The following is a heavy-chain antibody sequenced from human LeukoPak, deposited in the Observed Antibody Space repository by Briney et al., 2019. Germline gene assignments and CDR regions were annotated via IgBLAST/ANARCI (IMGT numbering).Heavy chain of an antibody. CDR1: GGSISSGGYY. CDR2: IYYSGST. D-gene: IGHD2-2*01. Sequence: SETLSLTCTVSGGSISSGGYYWSWIRPHPGKGLEWIGYIYYSGSTYYNPSLKSRVTISVDTSKNQFSLKVNSVTAADTAVYYCARAYCTSTTCWGYFDYWGQGTLVTVSS. J-gene: IGHJ4*02. V-gene: IGHV4-31*03. CDR3: ARAYCTSTTCWGYFDY.